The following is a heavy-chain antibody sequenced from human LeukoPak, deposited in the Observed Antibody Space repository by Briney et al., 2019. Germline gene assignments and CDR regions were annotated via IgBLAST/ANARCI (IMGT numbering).Heavy chain of an antibody. CDR3: VRDGNPMDV. J-gene: IGHJ6*01. D-gene: IGHD1-14*01. CDR1: VYTFSSSY. Sequence: ASVKVSCKSSVYTFSSSYIHWVRQAPGQGLEWVGIINTGDDGTMYAQRSQGRVTMSRDTSTSTGYMELSSLRSEDTAIYYCVRDGNPMDVWAQGTTLTVSS. CDR2: INTGDDGT. V-gene: IGHV1-46*01.